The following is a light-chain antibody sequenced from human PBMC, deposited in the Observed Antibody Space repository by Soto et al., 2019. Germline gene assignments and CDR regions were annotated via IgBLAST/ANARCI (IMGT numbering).Light chain of an antibody. CDR2: GAS. J-gene: IGKJ5*01. CDR1: QSVNSNY. CDR3: QQYGSSVPVT. Sequence: EIVLTQSPGTLSLSAGERSTLAFSSSQSVNSNYLAWYQQRPGQAPRLLIYGASNRATGIPDRFSGSGSGTEFTLTISRLEPEDFAVYYCQQYGSSVPVTFGQGTRLEI. V-gene: IGKV3-20*01.